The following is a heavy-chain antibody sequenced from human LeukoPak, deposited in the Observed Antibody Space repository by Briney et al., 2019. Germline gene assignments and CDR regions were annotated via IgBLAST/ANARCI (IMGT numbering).Heavy chain of an antibody. D-gene: IGHD3-22*01. V-gene: IGHV3-30*02. CDR3: AKGGHDSSGYYWPYYFDY. Sequence: GGSLRLSCAASGFTFTTYGMHWVRQSPGKGLEWVAFIRYDGSNKYYTDSVKGRFTISRDNSKNTLYLQMNSLRAEDTAVYYCAKGGHDSSGYYWPYYFDYWGQGTLVTVSS. CDR2: IRYDGSNK. J-gene: IGHJ4*02. CDR1: GFTFTTYG.